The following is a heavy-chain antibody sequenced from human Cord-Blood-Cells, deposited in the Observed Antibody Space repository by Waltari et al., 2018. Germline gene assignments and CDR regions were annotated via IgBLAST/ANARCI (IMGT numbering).Heavy chain of an antibody. V-gene: IGHV3-33*01. Sequence: QVQLVESGGGVVQPGRSLRLSCAASGFTFRSYGMHWVRQAPGKGLEWVAVIWYDGSNKYYADSVKGRFTISRDNSKNTLYLQMNSLRAEDTAVYYCARERSSSSHFDYWGQGTLVTVSS. CDR2: IWYDGSNK. CDR3: ARERSSSSHFDY. CDR1: GFTFRSYG. D-gene: IGHD6-6*01. J-gene: IGHJ4*02.